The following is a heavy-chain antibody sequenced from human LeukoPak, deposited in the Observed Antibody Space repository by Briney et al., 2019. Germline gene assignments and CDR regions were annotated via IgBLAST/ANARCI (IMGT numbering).Heavy chain of an antibody. CDR2: INHSGST. D-gene: IGHD1-26*01. V-gene: IGHV4-34*01. CDR1: GGSFSDYY. CDR3: ARVGWELLGPFDH. Sequence: KASETLSLTCGVYGGSFSDYYWSWIRQPPGKGLEWIGEINHSGSTNYNPSLKSRVTISVDTSKNQFSLKVNSVTAADTAVYYCARVGWELLGPFDHWGQGTLVTVSS. J-gene: IGHJ4*02.